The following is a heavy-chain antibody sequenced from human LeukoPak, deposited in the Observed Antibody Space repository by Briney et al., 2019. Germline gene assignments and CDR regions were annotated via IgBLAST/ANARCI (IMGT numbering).Heavy chain of an antibody. CDR1: EYTLIELS. D-gene: IGHD3-3*01. Sequence: ASVKVSCKVSEYTLIELSMHWVRQAPGKGLEWMGGFDPKDGDIIYAQKFQGRVTMTEDTSTDTAYMELRSLRSDDTAVYYCARAYDFWSGYGDYWGQGTLVTVSS. CDR2: FDPKDGDI. CDR3: ARAYDFWSGYGDY. J-gene: IGHJ4*02. V-gene: IGHV1-24*01.